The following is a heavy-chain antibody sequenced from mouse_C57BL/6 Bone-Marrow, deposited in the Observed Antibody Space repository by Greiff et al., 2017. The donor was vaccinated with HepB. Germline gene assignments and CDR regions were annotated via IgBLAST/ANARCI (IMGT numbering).Heavy chain of an antibody. CDR3: ARGGLSTMVTTGFAY. Sequence: QVQLQQPGTELVKPGASVKLSCKASGYTFTSYWMHWVKQRPGQGLEWIGNINPSNGGTNYNEKFKSKATLTVDKSSSTAYMQLSSLTSEDSAVYYCARGGLSTMVTTGFAYWGQGTLVTVSA. CDR1: GYTFTSYW. D-gene: IGHD2-2*01. J-gene: IGHJ3*01. V-gene: IGHV1-53*01. CDR2: INPSNGGT.